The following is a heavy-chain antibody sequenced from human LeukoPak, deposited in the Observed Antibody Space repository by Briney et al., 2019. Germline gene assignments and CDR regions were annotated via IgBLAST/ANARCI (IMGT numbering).Heavy chain of an antibody. CDR3: AREPEAIRTPYYFDY. D-gene: IGHD1-14*01. J-gene: IGHJ4*02. CDR1: GGTFSSYT. CDR2: IIPILGIA. Sequence: SVKVSCKASGGTFSSYTISWVRQAPGQGLEWMGRIIPILGIANYAQKFQGRVTITADESTSTAYMELSSLRSEDTAVYYCAREPEAIRTPYYFDYWGQGTLVTVSS. V-gene: IGHV1-69*04.